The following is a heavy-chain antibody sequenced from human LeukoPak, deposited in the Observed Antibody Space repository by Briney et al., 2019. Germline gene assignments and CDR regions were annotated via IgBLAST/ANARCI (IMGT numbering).Heavy chain of an antibody. CDR3: AKDRDGADRIIL. Sequence: ASVKVSCKASGYIFTSYGISWVRQAPGQGPEWMGRLNPNTGHAVYAFKFQGRVTITRDTSSSTAYMEVTRLTSDDTALYYCAKDRDGADRIILWGQGTLVTVSS. CDR2: LNPNTGHA. V-gene: IGHV1-2*06. J-gene: IGHJ4*02. D-gene: IGHD5-24*01. CDR1: GYIFTSYG.